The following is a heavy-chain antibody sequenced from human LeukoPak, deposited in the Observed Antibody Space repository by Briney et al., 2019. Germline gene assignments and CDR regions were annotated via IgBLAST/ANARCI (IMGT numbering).Heavy chain of an antibody. CDR3: ARDLVTVTKGFDI. D-gene: IGHD4-17*01. CDR1: DDSFSSHY. CDR2: ISYIGST. V-gene: IGHV4-59*11. J-gene: IGHJ3*02. Sequence: SETLSLTCAVSDDSFSSHYWTWIRHPPGKGMEWIGYISYIGSTNYNPSLKSRVTISIDKSKNQFSLKLSSVTAADTAVYYCARDLVTVTKGFDIWGQGTMVSVSS.